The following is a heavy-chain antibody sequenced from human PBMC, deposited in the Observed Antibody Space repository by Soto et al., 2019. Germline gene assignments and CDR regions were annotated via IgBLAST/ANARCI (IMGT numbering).Heavy chain of an antibody. CDR1: GYTFTSYG. Sequence: QVQLVQSGAEVKKPGASVKVSCKASGYTFTSYGISWVRQAPGQGLEWMGWISAYNSNTNYAQKLQGRVTMTTDTSTSTAYKEMTSPRSDDTAAYSYARDRGAYGMDVWGQGTTVTVSS. J-gene: IGHJ6*02. V-gene: IGHV1-18*01. CDR2: ISAYNSNT. CDR3: ARDRGAYGMDV.